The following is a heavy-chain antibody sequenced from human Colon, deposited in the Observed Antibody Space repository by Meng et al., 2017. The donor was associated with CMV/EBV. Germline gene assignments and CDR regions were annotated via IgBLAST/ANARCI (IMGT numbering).Heavy chain of an antibody. CDR3: MRDLLPIRLIPAAQDY. V-gene: IGHV3-21*05. J-gene: IGHJ4*02. D-gene: IGHD2-2*01. CDR1: GFSFSNYS. CDR2: ISSSGKDE. Sequence: GESLKISCAASGFSFSNYSMSWVRQAPGKGLEWISYISSSGKDEYYADSVKGRFTISRDNAKNSVSLQMNALKVEDTAVYYCMRDLLPIRLIPAAQDYWGQGTLVTVSS.